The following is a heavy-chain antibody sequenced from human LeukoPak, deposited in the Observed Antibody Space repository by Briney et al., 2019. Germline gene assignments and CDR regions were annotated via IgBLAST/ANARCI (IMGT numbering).Heavy chain of an antibody. CDR2: IRSKANGYAT. J-gene: IGHJ3*02. CDR1: GFSFSGSA. V-gene: IGHV3-73*01. CDR3: ARPYCSSTTCYEYSAFDI. D-gene: IGHD2-2*01. Sequence: TGGSLRLSCAASGFSFSGSAMHWVRQASGKGLEWLGRIRSKANGYATAYAASVKGRFTILRDDSKNMAYLQMSSLKTEDTAVYYCARPYCSSTTCYEYSAFDIWGQGTMVTVSS.